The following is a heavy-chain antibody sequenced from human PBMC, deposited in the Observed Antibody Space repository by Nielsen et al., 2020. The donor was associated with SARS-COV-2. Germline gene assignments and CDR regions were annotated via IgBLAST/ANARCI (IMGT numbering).Heavy chain of an antibody. D-gene: IGHD2-8*01. J-gene: IGHJ6*02. Sequence: GGSLRLSCAASGFTFSSYGMHWVRQAPGKGLEWVAVISYDGSNKYYADSVKGRFTISRDNSKNMLYLQMNSLRAEDTAVYYCAKERLGYCTNGVCQGGNGMDVWGQGTTVTVSS. CDR1: GFTFSSYG. V-gene: IGHV3-30*18. CDR2: ISYDGSNK. CDR3: AKERLGYCTNGVCQGGNGMDV.